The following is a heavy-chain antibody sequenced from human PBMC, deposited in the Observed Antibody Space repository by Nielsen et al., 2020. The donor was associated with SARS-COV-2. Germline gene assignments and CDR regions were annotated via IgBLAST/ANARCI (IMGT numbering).Heavy chain of an antibody. V-gene: IGHV3-30*04. Sequence: GESLKISCAASGFTFSSYAMHWVRQAPGKGLEWVAVISYDGSNKYYADSVKGRFTISRDNSKNTLYLQMNSLRAEDTAVYYCARDLRFGELGPKGSDYWGQGTLVTVSS. J-gene: IGHJ4*02. CDR2: ISYDGSNK. CDR1: GFTFSSYA. CDR3: ARDLRFGELGPKGSDY. D-gene: IGHD3-10*01.